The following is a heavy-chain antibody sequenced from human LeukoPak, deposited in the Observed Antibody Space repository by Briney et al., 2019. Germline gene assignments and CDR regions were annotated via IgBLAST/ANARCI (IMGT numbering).Heavy chain of an antibody. V-gene: IGHV3-48*04. Sequence: GGSLRLSCAASGFTFSSYSMNWVRQAPGEGLEWVSYISSLSGTRYYADSVKGRFTISRDNAKNSLYLQMNSLRAEDTAVYYCARDFGGFGELSYYFDYWGQGTLVTVSS. CDR1: GFTFSSYS. J-gene: IGHJ4*02. CDR3: ARDFGGFGELSYYFDY. CDR2: ISSLSGTR. D-gene: IGHD3-10*01.